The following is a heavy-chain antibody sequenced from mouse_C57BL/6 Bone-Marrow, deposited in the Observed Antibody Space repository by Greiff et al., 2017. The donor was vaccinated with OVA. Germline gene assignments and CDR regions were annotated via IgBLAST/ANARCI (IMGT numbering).Heavy chain of an antibody. CDR2: ISSGSSTI. CDR3: ARWDYDD. J-gene: IGHJ2*01. V-gene: IGHV5-17*01. Sequence: EVILVESGGGLVKPGGSLKLSCAASGFTFSDYGIHWVRQAPEKGLEWVAYISSGSSTIYYADTVKGRFTLSRDNAKNTLFLQMTSLRSEETAMYYCARWDYDDWGQGTTLTVSS. D-gene: IGHD2-4*01. CDR1: GFTFSDYG.